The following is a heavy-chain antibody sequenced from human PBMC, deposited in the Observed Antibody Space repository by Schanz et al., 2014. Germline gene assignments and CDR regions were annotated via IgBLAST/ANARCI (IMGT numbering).Heavy chain of an antibody. CDR1: GGSISSGGYY. CDR3: ARGHDYSPVEY. J-gene: IGHJ4*02. CDR2: IYSGSS. Sequence: QVQLQESGPGLVKPSQTLSLTCTVSGGSISSGGYYWSWIRQQPGKGLEWIGYIYSGSSYFNPSLKSRVTITGDASKNQFSLTLSSVTVADTAVYYCARGHDYSPVEYWGQGVLVSVSS. D-gene: IGHD4-4*01. V-gene: IGHV4-31*03.